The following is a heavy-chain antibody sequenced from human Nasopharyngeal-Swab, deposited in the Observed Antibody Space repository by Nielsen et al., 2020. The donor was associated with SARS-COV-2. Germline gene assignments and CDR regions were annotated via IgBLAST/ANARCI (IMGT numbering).Heavy chain of an antibody. J-gene: IGHJ6*02. Sequence: GESLKISCVASGFTFSGYTMNWVRQASGKGLEWVGRIRSKGNSYATEYAASVEGRFTISRDDSKNTAYLQMNSLKTEDTAVYYCTRHWDQYSSSYYYYGMDVWGQGTTVTVSS. CDR1: GFTFSGYT. V-gene: IGHV3-73*01. CDR2: IRSKGNSYAT. CDR3: TRHWDQYSSSYYYYGMDV. D-gene: IGHD6-6*01.